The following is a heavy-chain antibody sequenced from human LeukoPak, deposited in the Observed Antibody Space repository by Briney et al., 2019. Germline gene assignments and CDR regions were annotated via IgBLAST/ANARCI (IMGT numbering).Heavy chain of an antibody. CDR1: GYTFTGYY. CDR3: ARVNSLDSSGYYTY. D-gene: IGHD3-22*01. V-gene: IGHV1-2*06. J-gene: IGHJ4*02. CDR2: INPNSGGT. Sequence: ASVKVSCKASGYTFTGYYMHWVRQAPGQGLDWMVRINPNSGGTNYAQKFQGRVTMTRDTSISTAYMELSRLRSDDTAVYYCARVNSLDSSGYYTYWGQGTLVTVSS.